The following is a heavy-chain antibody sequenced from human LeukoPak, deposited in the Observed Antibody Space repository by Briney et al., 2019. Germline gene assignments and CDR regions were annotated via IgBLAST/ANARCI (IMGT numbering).Heavy chain of an antibody. J-gene: IGHJ4*02. CDR1: GGSIRSSYYY. CDR2: IYYSGST. Sequence: SESLSLTCTVSGGSIRSSYYYWSWIRQPPGKGLEWIGYIYYSGSTNYNPSLKSRVTISVDTSKNQFSLKLSSVTAADTAVYYCARDSPGKTAFDYWGQGTLVTVSS. CDR3: ARDSPGKTAFDY. V-gene: IGHV4-61*01.